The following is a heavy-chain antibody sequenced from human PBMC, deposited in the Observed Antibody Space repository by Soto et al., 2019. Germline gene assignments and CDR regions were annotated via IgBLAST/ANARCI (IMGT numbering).Heavy chain of an antibody. V-gene: IGHV3-30*18. J-gene: IGHJ4*02. Sequence: LRLSFAASGFTFSSFGMHWVRQAPGKGLEWVAVISYDGSNKYYADSVKGRFTISRDNSKNTLYLQMNSLRAEDTAVFYCAKPTVPFGRTAVAGPFDHWGQGTLVTVSS. CDR2: ISYDGSNK. CDR1: GFTFSSFG. D-gene: IGHD6-19*01. CDR3: AKPTVPFGRTAVAGPFDH.